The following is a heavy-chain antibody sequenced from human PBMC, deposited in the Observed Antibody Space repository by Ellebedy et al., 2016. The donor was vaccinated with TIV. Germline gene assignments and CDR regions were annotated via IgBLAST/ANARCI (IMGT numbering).Heavy chain of an antibody. D-gene: IGHD3-10*02. Sequence: GESLKISXAASGFTFSAFAMHWVRQAPGKGLEWVAVIWYDGSNNDYEDSVKGRFTISRDNSKNTLYLQMNSLRAEDTAMYYCARQMLSPHWFFDLWGRGTLVTVSS. CDR3: ARQMLSPHWFFDL. J-gene: IGHJ2*01. V-gene: IGHV3-33*01. CDR1: GFTFSAFA. CDR2: IWYDGSNN.